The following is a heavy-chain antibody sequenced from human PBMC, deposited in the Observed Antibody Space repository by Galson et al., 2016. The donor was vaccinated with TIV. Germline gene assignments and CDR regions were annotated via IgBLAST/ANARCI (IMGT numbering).Heavy chain of an antibody. V-gene: IGHV3-53*01. J-gene: IGHJ3*01. Sequence: SLRLSCAVSGFTVNAYHMSWVRQAPGKGLEWVSVIYSGGDTYYSDSVKGRFTISRDNSKNTVHLQMNGLRVEDTAVYYCARKDSSVHGDLRGAFDVWGQGTKVIVSS. D-gene: IGHD4-17*01. CDR1: GFTVNAYH. CDR3: ARKDSSVHGDLRGAFDV. CDR2: IYSGGDT.